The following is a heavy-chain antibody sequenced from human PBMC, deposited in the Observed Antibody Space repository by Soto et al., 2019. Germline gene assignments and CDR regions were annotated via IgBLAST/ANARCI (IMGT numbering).Heavy chain of an antibody. CDR2: INPSGGST. CDR3: ARDLAGIVGATTI. J-gene: IGHJ4*02. D-gene: IGHD1-26*01. Sequence: ASLKVYCKTSGYTFTSYYMHCVRHTHGQGLEWIGIINPSGGSTSYAQKFQGRVTMTRDTSTSTVYMELSSLRSEDTAVYYCARDLAGIVGATTIWGQGTLVTVSS. V-gene: IGHV1-46*01. CDR1: GYTFTSYY.